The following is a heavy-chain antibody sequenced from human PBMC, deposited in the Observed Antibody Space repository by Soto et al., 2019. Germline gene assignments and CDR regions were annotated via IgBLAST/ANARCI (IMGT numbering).Heavy chain of an antibody. CDR2: INHSGST. CDR1: GGSFSGYY. Sequence: PSETLSLTCSVYGGSFSGYYWSWIRKPPGKGLEWIGEINHSGSTNYNPSLKSRVTISVDTSKNQFSLKLSSVTAADTAVYYCARGRRYCSSTSCYNDYYYYGMDVWGQGTTVTVSS. D-gene: IGHD2-2*02. V-gene: IGHV4-34*01. J-gene: IGHJ6*02. CDR3: ARGRRYCSSTSCYNDYYYYGMDV.